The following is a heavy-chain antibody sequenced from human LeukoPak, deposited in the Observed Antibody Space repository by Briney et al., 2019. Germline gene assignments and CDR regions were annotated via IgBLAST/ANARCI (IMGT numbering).Heavy chain of an antibody. V-gene: IGHV1-18*01. Sequence: ASVKVSCKASGYTFTSYGISWVRQAPGQGLEWMGWISAYNGDTNYAQKLQGRVTMTTDTSTSTAYMELRSLRSDDTAVYYCARTHYDSSGYPTYYFDYWGQGTLVTVSS. J-gene: IGHJ4*02. D-gene: IGHD3-22*01. CDR3: ARTHYDSSGYPTYYFDY. CDR1: GYTFTSYG. CDR2: ISAYNGDT.